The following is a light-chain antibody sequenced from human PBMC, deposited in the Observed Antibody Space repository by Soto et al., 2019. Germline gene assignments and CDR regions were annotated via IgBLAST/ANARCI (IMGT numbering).Light chain of an antibody. CDR2: GAS. J-gene: IGKJ2*01. CDR1: QSVSDN. Sequence: EIVMTQSPATLSVSPGERVILSCRASQSVSDNLAWYQQKPGQAPRLLIYGASTRATTIPARFSGSGSGTEFTLTISRLQSEDFAVYYCQQYNNWPSTFGQGTRLDIK. CDR3: QQYNNWPST. V-gene: IGKV3-15*01.